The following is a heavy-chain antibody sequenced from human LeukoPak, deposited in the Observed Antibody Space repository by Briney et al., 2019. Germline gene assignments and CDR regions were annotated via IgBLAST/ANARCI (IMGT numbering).Heavy chain of an antibody. CDR3: ARGGAAAAHLGNEYFQH. Sequence: PGGSLRLSCAASGFTFSSYAMHWVRQAPGKGLEWVAVISYDGSNKYYADSVKGRFTISRDNSKNTLYLQMNSLRAEDTAVYYCARGGAAAAHLGNEYFQHWGQGTLVTVSS. J-gene: IGHJ1*01. D-gene: IGHD6-13*01. V-gene: IGHV3-30*04. CDR1: GFTFSSYA. CDR2: ISYDGSNK.